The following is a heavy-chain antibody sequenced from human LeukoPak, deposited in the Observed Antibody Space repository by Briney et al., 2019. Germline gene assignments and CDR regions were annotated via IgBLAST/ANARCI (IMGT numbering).Heavy chain of an antibody. CDR1: EFTFSRFW. Sequence: QPGGSLRLSCAASEFTFSRFWMSWVRQAPGRGLEWVANINQNGGERNYVDSVKGRFTISRDNAKSSLYLQMNSLRAEDTAVYYCATEVGTPDIRSAFDIWGQGTMVTVSS. J-gene: IGHJ3*02. D-gene: IGHD2-15*01. V-gene: IGHV3-7*01. CDR2: INQNGGER. CDR3: ATEVGTPDIRSAFDI.